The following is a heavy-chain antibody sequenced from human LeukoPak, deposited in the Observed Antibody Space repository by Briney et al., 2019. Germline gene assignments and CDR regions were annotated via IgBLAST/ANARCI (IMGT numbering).Heavy chain of an antibody. CDR3: ATEKSYGREFDY. Sequence: PGGSLRLSCAASGFTFSSYAMHWVRQAPGKGLEWVAVISYDGSNKYYADSVKGRFTISRDNSKNTLYLQMNSLRAEDTAVYYCATEKSYGREFDYWGQGTLVTVSS. J-gene: IGHJ4*02. CDR1: GFTFSSYA. CDR2: ISYDGSNK. V-gene: IGHV3-30*04. D-gene: IGHD3-16*01.